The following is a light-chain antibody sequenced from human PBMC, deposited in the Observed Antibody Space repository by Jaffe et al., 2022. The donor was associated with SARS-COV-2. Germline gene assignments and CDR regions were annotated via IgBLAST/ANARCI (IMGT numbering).Light chain of an antibody. CDR3: CSYVHPNSYV. Sequence: QSALTQVASVSGSPGQSITISCTGTSSDVGTYNLVSWYQQYPGKAPKLMIYEDSKRPSGISYRFSGSKSGNTASLTISGLQAEDEADYYCCSYVHPNSYVFGSGTKVTVL. J-gene: IGLJ1*01. CDR2: EDS. V-gene: IGLV2-23*01. CDR1: SSDVGTYNL.